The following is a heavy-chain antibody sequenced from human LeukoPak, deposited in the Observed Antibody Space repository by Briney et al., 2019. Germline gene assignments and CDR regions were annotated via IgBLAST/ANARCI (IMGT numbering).Heavy chain of an antibody. CDR1: GFTFSSYD. D-gene: IGHD3-22*01. Sequence: PGGSLRLSCAASGFTFSSYDMHWVRQATGKGLEWVSAIGTAGDTYYPGSVKGRFTISRESAKNSLYLQMNSLRAGDTAVYYCARGSHYYDSSQGAFDIWGQGTMVTVSS. CDR3: ARGSHYYDSSQGAFDI. J-gene: IGHJ3*02. V-gene: IGHV3-13*01. CDR2: IGTAGDT.